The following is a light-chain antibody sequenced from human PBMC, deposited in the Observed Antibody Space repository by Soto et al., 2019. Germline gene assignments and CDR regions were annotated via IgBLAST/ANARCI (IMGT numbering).Light chain of an antibody. Sequence: DIPTTQSPYSLSASVGDRVTITCRASQSISNYLNWYQQKPGKAPKLLIFAASFLQSGVPSRFSGSGSGTDFTLTITSLQPEDFATYFCQQSSSTPHTFGQGTKLEIK. CDR1: QSISNY. J-gene: IGKJ2*01. V-gene: IGKV1-39*01. CDR3: QQSSSTPHT. CDR2: AAS.